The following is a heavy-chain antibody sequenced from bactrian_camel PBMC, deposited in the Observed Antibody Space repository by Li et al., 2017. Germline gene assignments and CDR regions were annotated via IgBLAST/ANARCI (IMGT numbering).Heavy chain of an antibody. D-gene: IGHD3*01. CDR1: AYTYCRYD. V-gene: IGHV3S55*01. CDR2: IGSHGNT. CDR3: ATLSCRRGLQSMTPLHNQ. J-gene: IGHJ4*01. Sequence: HVQLVESGGGSVQAGGSLRLSCAASAYTYCRYDMSWYRQAPGKKREGVATIGSHGNTTYADSVQGRFTISKDNAKKTLWLQMNSLKTDDTAMYFCATLSCRRGLQSMTPLHNQWGQGTQVTVS.